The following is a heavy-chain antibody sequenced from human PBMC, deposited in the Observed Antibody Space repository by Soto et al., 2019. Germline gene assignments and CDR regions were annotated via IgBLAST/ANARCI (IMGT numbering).Heavy chain of an antibody. CDR1: GFAFSSYA. CDR2: ISGSGGST. CDR3: AKDIRSGDYYDSSGYWDDAFDI. J-gene: IGHJ3*02. D-gene: IGHD3-22*01. Sequence: GGSLRLSCAASGFAFSSYAMSWVRQAPGKGLEWVSAISGSGGSTYYADSVKGRFTISRDNSKNTLYLQMNSLRAEDTAVYYCAKDIRSGDYYDSSGYWDDAFDIWGQGTMVTVSS. V-gene: IGHV3-23*01.